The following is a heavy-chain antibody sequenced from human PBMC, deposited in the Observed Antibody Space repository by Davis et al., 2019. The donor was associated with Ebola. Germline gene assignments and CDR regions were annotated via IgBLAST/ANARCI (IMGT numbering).Heavy chain of an antibody. CDR3: ARMGKSYYDSLWDY. J-gene: IGHJ4*02. V-gene: IGHV5-51*01. CDR1: GYTFTYYW. Sequence: GGSLRLSCEGSGYTFTYYWIGWVRQMPGKGLEWMGMIYPGDSDTKYSPSFQGQVTISADESISTAYLQWSGLKASDTAMYYCARMGKSYYDSLWDYWGQGTLVTVSS. D-gene: IGHD3-10*01. CDR2: IYPGDSDT.